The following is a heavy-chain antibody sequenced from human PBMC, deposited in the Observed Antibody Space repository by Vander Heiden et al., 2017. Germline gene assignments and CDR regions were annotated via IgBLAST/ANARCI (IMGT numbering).Heavy chain of an antibody. CDR2: IIPIVGTA. J-gene: IGHJ5*02. D-gene: IGHD2-15*01. V-gene: IGHV1-69*01. CDR1: GGTFSSYA. Sequence: QVQLVQYGAEVKTPGYSVKVSCKASGGTFSSYASSGVRQAPCQGLEWRGGIIPIVGTANCAQKFHGRVTITADESTSTAYMELSSLRSEDTSVYYCARKRVTGGVVAAGNWFDPWGQGTLVTVSS. CDR3: ARKRVTGGVVAAGNWFDP.